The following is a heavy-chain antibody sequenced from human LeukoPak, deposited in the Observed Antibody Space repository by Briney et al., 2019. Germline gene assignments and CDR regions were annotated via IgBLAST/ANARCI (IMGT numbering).Heavy chain of an antibody. CDR3: ARRVRFLEWLSRKYYFDY. V-gene: IGHV1-8*01. CDR2: MNPNSGNT. Sequence: ASVKVSCKASGYTFTSYDINWVRQATGQGLEWMGWMNPNSGNTGYAQKFQGRVTMTRNTSISTAYMELSSLRSEDTAVYYCARRVRFLEWLSRKYYFDYWGQGTLVTVSS. CDR1: GYTFTSYD. J-gene: IGHJ4*02. D-gene: IGHD3-3*01.